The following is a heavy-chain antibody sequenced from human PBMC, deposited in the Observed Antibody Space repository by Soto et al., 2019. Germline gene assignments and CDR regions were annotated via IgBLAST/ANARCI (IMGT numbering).Heavy chain of an antibody. J-gene: IGHJ4*02. Sequence: SCKASGYTFTSYYMHWVRQAPGQGLEWVSAISGSGGSTYYADSVKGRFTISRDNSKNTLYLQMNSLRAEDTAVYYCAKGQEAALANFDYWGQGTLVTVSS. D-gene: IGHD5-12*01. CDR2: ISGSGGST. CDR3: AKGQEAALANFDY. V-gene: IGHV3-23*01. CDR1: GYTFTSYY.